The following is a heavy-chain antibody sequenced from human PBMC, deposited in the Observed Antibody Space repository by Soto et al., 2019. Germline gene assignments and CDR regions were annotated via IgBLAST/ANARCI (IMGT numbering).Heavy chain of an antibody. J-gene: IGHJ5*02. CDR3: ARDLHVDTAMIWFDP. Sequence: ASVKVSCKASGYTFTSYYMHWVRQAPGQGLEWMGIINPSGGSTSYAQKFQGRVTMTRDTSTSTVYMELSSLRSEDTAVYYCARDLHVDTAMIWFDPWGQGTLVTVSS. V-gene: IGHV1-46*01. D-gene: IGHD5-18*01. CDR2: INPSGGST. CDR1: GYTFTSYY.